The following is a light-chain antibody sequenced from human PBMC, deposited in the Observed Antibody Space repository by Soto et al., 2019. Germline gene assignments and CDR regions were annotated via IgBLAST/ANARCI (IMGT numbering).Light chain of an antibody. Sequence: ENVLTQSPGTLSLSPGEEATLSCRASQSVNNNYLAWYQQIPGQPPRLLIYGASSRATGIPDRFSGRGSGTDFTLTIARLEPEDFSVYYCQQYATSPRTFGKGTKVDIK. J-gene: IGKJ1*01. CDR3: QQYATSPRT. CDR1: QSVNNNY. CDR2: GAS. V-gene: IGKV3-20*01.